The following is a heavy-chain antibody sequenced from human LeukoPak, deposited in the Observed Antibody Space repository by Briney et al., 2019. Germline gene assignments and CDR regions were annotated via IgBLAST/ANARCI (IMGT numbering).Heavy chain of an antibody. CDR3: ARGLGMSTPFDY. CDR1: SDSINSHY. D-gene: IGHD7-27*01. J-gene: IGHJ4*02. V-gene: IGHV4-59*11. Sequence: SETLSLTCSVSSDSINSHYWSWIRQPPGKGLEWVGYIYYTGTTNSNPPLKSRVTISVDSSKSQFSLKLSSVTAADTAVYYCARGLGMSTPFDYWGQGTLVTVSS. CDR2: IYYTGTT.